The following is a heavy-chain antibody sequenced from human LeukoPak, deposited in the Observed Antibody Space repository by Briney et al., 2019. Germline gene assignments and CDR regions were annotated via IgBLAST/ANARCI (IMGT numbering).Heavy chain of an antibody. Sequence: PGGSLRLSCAASGFTFSSYEMNWVRQAPGKGLEWVSYISSSGSTIYYADSVKGRFTISRDNAKNSLYRQMNSLRAEDTAVYYCAREELWFGELSVAAFDIWGQGTMVTVSS. CDR1: GFTFSSYE. J-gene: IGHJ3*02. V-gene: IGHV3-48*03. D-gene: IGHD3-10*01. CDR3: AREELWFGELSVAAFDI. CDR2: ISSSGSTI.